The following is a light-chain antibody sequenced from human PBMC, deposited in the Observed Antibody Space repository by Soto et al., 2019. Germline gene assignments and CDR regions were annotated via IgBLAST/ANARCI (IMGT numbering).Light chain of an antibody. CDR1: QGVSSSY. CDR2: AAS. J-gene: IGKJ1*01. V-gene: IGKV3-20*01. CDR3: QQHGSLPWT. Sequence: EIVLTQSPGTLSLSPGERATLSCRASQGVSSSYLAWYQQKPGQAPRVLIFAASSRATGIPDRFSGSGSGTDFTLTISRLEPEDFAVYYCQQHGSLPWTFGQGTKVEIK.